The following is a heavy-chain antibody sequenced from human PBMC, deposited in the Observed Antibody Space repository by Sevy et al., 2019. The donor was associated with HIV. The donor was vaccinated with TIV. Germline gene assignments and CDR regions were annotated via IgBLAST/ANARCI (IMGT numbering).Heavy chain of an antibody. CDR3: TRGRPIYGDYGIDY. CDR2: IRSKTYGGTT. J-gene: IGHJ4*02. D-gene: IGHD4-17*01. CDR1: GFTFGDYA. Sequence: GGSLRLSCTASGFTFGDYAMSWFRQAPGKGQEWVSFIRSKTYGGTTEYAASLKGRFTISRDDSRNVAYLQMHSLRTEDTAVYYCTRGRPIYGDYGIDYWGQRTLVTVSS. V-gene: IGHV3-49*03.